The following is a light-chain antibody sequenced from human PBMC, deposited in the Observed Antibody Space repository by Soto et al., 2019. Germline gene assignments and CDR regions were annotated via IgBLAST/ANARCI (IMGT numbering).Light chain of an antibody. J-gene: IGKJ5*01. CDR3: QQRDAWPPIT. Sequence: EIVLTQSPATLSLSPGERATLSCRASRRVRSYLAWYQQKPGQAPRLLIYDASNRAAGIPARFSGSGSETDFTLTISNLEPEDFAFYYCQQRDAWPPITFGQGTRLEIK. CDR2: DAS. CDR1: RRVRSY. V-gene: IGKV3-11*01.